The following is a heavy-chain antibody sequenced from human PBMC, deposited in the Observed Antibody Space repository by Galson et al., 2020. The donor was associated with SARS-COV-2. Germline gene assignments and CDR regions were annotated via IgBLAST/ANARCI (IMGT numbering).Heavy chain of an antibody. Sequence: QLGESQKISCAASGFTFSSYAMHWVRQAPGKGLEWVAVISYDGSNKYYADSVKGRFTISRDNSKNTLYLQMNSLRAEDTAVYYCARDSGSAFDIWGQGTMVTVSS. CDR1: GFTFSSYA. J-gene: IGHJ3*02. CDR2: ISYDGSNK. V-gene: IGHV3-30*04. CDR3: ARDSGSAFDI. D-gene: IGHD3-10*01.